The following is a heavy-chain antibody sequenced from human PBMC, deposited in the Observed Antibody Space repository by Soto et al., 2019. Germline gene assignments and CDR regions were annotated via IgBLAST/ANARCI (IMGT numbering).Heavy chain of an antibody. CDR2: IYTNGKN. CDR1: GGSISNYY. J-gene: IGHJ6*02. Sequence: SETLSLTCTVSGGSISNYYLSWLRQPAGKGLEWIGRIYTNGKNHYNPSLKNRVTMSVNESKNQFSLELRPVTAADTALYYCARDNVVYKGCGMQVGGQGNTV. CDR3: ARDNVVYKGCGMQV. V-gene: IGHV4-4*07. D-gene: IGHD2-8*01.